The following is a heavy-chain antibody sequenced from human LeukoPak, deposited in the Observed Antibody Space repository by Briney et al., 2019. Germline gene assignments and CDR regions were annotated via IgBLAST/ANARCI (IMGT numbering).Heavy chain of an antibody. V-gene: IGHV4-59*08. CDR1: GDSISTYY. D-gene: IGHD6-13*01. CDR3: ARGDSSSWYHYYYMDV. Sequence: PSETLSLTCTVSGDSISTYYWTWIRQPPGKGLEWIAYVHYSGTTNYNPSLKSRVTISVDTSKNQFSLKLSSVTAADTAVYYCARGDSSSWYHYYYMDVWGKGTTVTVSS. J-gene: IGHJ6*03. CDR2: VHYSGTT.